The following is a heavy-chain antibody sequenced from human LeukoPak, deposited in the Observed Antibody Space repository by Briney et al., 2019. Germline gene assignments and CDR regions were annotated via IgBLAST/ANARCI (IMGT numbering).Heavy chain of an antibody. V-gene: IGHV1-18*01. Sequence: ASVKVSCKASGYTFNTYGITWVRQAPGHGLEWMCWISSYNGNTSYAAKVQGRITVTKDTSASTAYLELRSLRSDDTAVYYCARIACSSSSCTYSGRRRLRGGSLDPWGQGTLVTVSS. D-gene: IGHD2-2*01. CDR1: GYTFNTYG. J-gene: IGHJ5*02. CDR2: ISSYNGNT. CDR3: ARIACSSSSCTYSGRRRLRGGSLDP.